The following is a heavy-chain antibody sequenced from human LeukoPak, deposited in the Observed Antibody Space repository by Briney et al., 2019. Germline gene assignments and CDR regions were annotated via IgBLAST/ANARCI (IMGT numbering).Heavy chain of an antibody. V-gene: IGHV1-69*04. D-gene: IGHD2-2*01. CDR3: ASSPIVVVPAASYRGFDY. CDR1: GGTFSSYA. J-gene: IGHJ4*02. Sequence: ASVKVSCKASGGTFSSYAISWVRQAPGQGLEWMGRIIPILGIANYAQKFQGRVTITADKSTSTAYMELSSLRSEDTAVYYCASSPIVVVPAASYRGFDYWGQGTLVTVSS. CDR2: IIPILGIA.